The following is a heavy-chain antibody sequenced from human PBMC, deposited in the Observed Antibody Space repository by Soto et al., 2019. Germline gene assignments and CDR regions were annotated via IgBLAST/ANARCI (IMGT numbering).Heavy chain of an antibody. CDR2: IYYSGST. V-gene: IGHV4-61*01. D-gene: IGHD3-3*01. J-gene: IGHJ6*02. Sequence: SETLSLTCTVSVGSVSSGSYYWSWIRQPPGKGLEWIGYIYYSGSTNYNPSLKSRVTISVDTSKNQFSLKLSSVTAADTAVYYCARDLVFWSGYLYYYYGMDVWGQGTTVTVSS. CDR3: ARDLVFWSGYLYYYYGMDV. CDR1: VGSVSSGSYY.